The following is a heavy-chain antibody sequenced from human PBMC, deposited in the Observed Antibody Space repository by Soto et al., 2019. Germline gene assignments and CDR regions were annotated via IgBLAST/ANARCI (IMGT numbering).Heavy chain of an antibody. CDR3: ARTQYSGYGNYYYYGMDV. V-gene: IGHV2-26*01. D-gene: IGHD5-12*01. Sequence: QVTLKESGPVLVKPTETLTLTCTVSGFSLSNARMGVSWIRQPPGKALEWLAHIFSNDEKSYSTSLKSRLTISKDTSKSQVVLTMTNMDPVDTATYYCARTQYSGYGNYYYYGMDVWGQGTTVTVSS. CDR2: IFSNDEK. J-gene: IGHJ6*02. CDR1: GFSLSNARMG.